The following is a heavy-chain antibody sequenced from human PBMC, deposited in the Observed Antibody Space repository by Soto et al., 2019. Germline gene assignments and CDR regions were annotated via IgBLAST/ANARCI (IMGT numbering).Heavy chain of an antibody. J-gene: IGHJ4*02. D-gene: IGHD6-19*01. CDR2: ISSSSSYI. CDR3: ASAPHMAGPPTPY. V-gene: IGHV3-21*01. CDR1: GFTFSSYS. Sequence: GGSLRLSCAASGFTFSSYSMNWVRQAPGKGLEWVSSISSSSSYIYYADSVKGRFTISRDNAKNSLYLQMNSLRAEDTAVYYCASAPHMAGPPTPYWGQGTLVTVSS.